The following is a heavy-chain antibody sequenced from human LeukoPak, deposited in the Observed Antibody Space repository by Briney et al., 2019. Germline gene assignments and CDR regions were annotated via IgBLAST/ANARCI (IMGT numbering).Heavy chain of an antibody. D-gene: IGHD6-13*01. CDR3: AKDTRSRPYSTPYYFDY. Sequence: GGSLRLSCVASGFTFSSYAMSWVRQAPGKGLEWVSDISAGGGSTYYADSVKGRFTISRDNSRNTLYLQMNSLRAEDTAVYYCAKDTRSRPYSTPYYFDYWGQGTLVTVSS. V-gene: IGHV3-23*01. CDR1: GFTFSSYA. CDR2: ISAGGGST. J-gene: IGHJ4*02.